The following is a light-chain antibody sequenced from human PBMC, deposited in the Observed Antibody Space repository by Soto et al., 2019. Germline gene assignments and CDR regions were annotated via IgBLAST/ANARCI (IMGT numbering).Light chain of an antibody. CDR1: QNIGRW. Sequence: DIQMTQSPSTLSASVGDRVTITCRASQNIGRWMAWYQQKSGRAPKLLIYDASSLESGVPSRFSGGGSGTDFTLTISSLQPEDFATYYCQQSYSTPLTFGGGTKVDIK. CDR3: QQSYSTPLT. CDR2: DAS. J-gene: IGKJ4*01. V-gene: IGKV1-5*01.